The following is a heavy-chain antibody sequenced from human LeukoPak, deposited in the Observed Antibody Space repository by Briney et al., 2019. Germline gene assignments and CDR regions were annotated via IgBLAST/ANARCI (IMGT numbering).Heavy chain of an antibody. Sequence: SETLSLTCTVSGGSISSGGYYWGWIRQPPGKGLEWIASIYYSGSTYYNNPSLKSRVTISVDTSKSQVSLKLSSVTAADTAVYFRARSGNSFLVDYWGRGTLVTVSS. CDR3: ARSGNSFLVDY. J-gene: IGHJ4*02. CDR1: GGSISSGGYY. CDR2: IYYSGST. D-gene: IGHD5-18*01. V-gene: IGHV4-39*01.